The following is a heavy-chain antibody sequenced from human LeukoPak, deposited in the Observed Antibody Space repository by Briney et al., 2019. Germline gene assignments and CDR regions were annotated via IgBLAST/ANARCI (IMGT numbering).Heavy chain of an antibody. Sequence: PSETLSLTCTVSGGSISSSNSYWGWIRQPPGKGLEWIGGIYYSGSTYYNPSLKGRVTISVDTSKNQFSLKLSSVTAADTAVYYCASRNPLIDYWGQGTLVTVSS. CDR3: ASRNPLIDY. J-gene: IGHJ4*02. V-gene: IGHV4-39*01. CDR1: GGSISSSNSY. CDR2: IYYSGST.